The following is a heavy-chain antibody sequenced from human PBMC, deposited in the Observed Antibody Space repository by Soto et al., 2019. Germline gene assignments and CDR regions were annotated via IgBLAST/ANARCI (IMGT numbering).Heavy chain of an antibody. CDR2: AYYSGST. J-gene: IGHJ6*02. CDR3: PRGTDYTQIASYHYGMDV. D-gene: IGHD4-4*01. Sequence: SGTLSLTCAVYGGSLSGYYWSWIRQPPVKVLEWIGHAYYSGSTNYDPSLKSRVTISVDMSKNQVSLRLTSVTAADTAVYYCPRGTDYTQIASYHYGMDVWGQGTSVTVSS. V-gene: IGHV4-59*01. CDR1: GGSLSGYY.